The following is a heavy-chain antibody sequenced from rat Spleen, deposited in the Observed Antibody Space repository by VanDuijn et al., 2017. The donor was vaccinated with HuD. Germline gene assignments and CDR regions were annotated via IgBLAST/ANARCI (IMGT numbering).Heavy chain of an antibody. CDR1: GFTFNTYW. J-gene: IGHJ2*01. CDR2: ISYEGSST. Sequence: EVLLKESGGGLVQPGRSVKLSCVASGFTFNTYWMNWIRQAPKKGLEWVASISYEGSSTYYGNSVKGRFTISRDNAKSTLYLQVDSLRSEDPATYYCARHEGNSGYYSDYWGQGVMVTVSS. V-gene: IGHV5-22*01. CDR3: ARHEGNSGYYSDY. D-gene: IGHD4-3*01.